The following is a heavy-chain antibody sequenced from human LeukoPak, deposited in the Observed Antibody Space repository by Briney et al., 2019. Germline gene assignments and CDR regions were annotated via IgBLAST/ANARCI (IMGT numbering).Heavy chain of an antibody. D-gene: IGHD6-13*01. CDR2: ISGSGGST. CDR3: AKDFLSSWSTYLDY. J-gene: IGHJ4*02. V-gene: IGHV3-23*01. Sequence: PGGSLRLSCAASGFTFSSYAMSWVRQAPGKGLEWVSAISGSGGSTYYADSVKGRFTISRDNSKNTLYLQMNSLRAEDTAVYYCAKDFLSSWSTYLDYWGQGTLVTVSS. CDR1: GFTFSSYA.